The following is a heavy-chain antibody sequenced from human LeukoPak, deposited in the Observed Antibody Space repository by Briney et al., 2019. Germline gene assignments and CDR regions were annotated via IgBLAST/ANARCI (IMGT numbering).Heavy chain of an antibody. D-gene: IGHD3-10*01. Sequence: SVKVSCKASGGTFSSYAISWVRQAPGQGLEWMGGIIPIFGTASYAQKFQGRVTITADESTSTAYMELSSLRSEDTAVYYCAMGGYYRVYFDYWGQGTLVTVSS. CDR1: GGTFSSYA. CDR2: IIPIFGTA. CDR3: AMGGYYRVYFDY. V-gene: IGHV1-69*13. J-gene: IGHJ4*02.